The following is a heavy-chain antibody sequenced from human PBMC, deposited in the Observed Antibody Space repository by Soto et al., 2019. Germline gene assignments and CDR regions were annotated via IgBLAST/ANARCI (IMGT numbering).Heavy chain of an antibody. D-gene: IGHD3-3*01. Sequence: GGSLRLSCAASGFTFSNYDMSWIRQAPGKGLEWVSYISSSSSYTNYADSVKGRFTISRDNAKNSLYLQMNSLRAEDTAVYYCARDDFWSGYLPYYYYGMDVWGQGTTVTVSS. CDR3: ARDDFWSGYLPYYYYGMDV. CDR1: GFTFSNYD. J-gene: IGHJ6*02. CDR2: ISSSSSYT. V-gene: IGHV3-11*06.